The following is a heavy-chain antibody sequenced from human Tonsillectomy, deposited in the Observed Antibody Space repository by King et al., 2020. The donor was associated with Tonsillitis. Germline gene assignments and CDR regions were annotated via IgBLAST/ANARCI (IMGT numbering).Heavy chain of an antibody. CDR1: GYTFTSYG. V-gene: IGHV1-18*03. CDR2: IDVFNGNT. D-gene: IGHD3-9*01. CDR3: ARDGILTGNFDY. J-gene: IGHJ4*02. Sequence: VQLVESGAEVKRPGASVKVSCKASGYTFTSYGISWVRQAPGQSLEWMGWIDVFNGNTNYAQKLQGRVTMTTDTSTTTAYMELRSLRSDDMAVYYCARDGILTGNFDYWGQGTLVTVSS.